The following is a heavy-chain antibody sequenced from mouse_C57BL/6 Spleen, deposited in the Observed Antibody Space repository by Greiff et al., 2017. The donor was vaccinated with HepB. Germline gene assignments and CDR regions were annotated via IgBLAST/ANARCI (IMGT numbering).Heavy chain of an antibody. CDR1: GYTFTDYE. D-gene: IGHD2-4*01. CDR3: TDYDFWFAS. J-gene: IGHJ3*01. V-gene: IGHV1-15*01. CDR2: IDPETGGT. Sequence: QVQLQQSGAELVRPGASVTLSCKASGYTFTDYEMHWVKQTPVHGLEWIGAIDPETGGTAYHQKFKGKAILTADKSSSTAYMELRSLTSEDSAVYYCTDYDFWFASGAKGLWSLSLQ.